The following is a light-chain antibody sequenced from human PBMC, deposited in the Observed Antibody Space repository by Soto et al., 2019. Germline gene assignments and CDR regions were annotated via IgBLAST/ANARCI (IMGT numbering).Light chain of an antibody. CDR1: SSDVGSYNL. J-gene: IGLJ3*02. V-gene: IGLV2-23*02. Sequence: QSALTQPASVSGSPGQSITISCTGTSSDVGSYNLVSWYQQHPGKAPKLIIYEVSERPSGVSYRFSGSKSASTASLTISGLQAEDEADYYCCSYAGSRTNWVFGGGTKLTVL. CDR2: EVS. CDR3: CSYAGSRTNWV.